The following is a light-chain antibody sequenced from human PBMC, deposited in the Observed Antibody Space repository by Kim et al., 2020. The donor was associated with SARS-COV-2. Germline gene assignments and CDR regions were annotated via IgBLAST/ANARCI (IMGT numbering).Light chain of an antibody. J-gene: IGLJ2*01. CDR1: NIGSKS. CDR2: YDS. V-gene: IGLV3-21*04. CDR3: QVWYSSSDHPV. Sequence: SYELTQPSSVSVAPGKTARITCGGNNIGSKSAHWYQQKPGQAPVLVIYYDSDRPSGIPERFSGSNSGKTAALTISRVEAGDEADYYCQVWYSSSDHPVFGGGTQLTVL.